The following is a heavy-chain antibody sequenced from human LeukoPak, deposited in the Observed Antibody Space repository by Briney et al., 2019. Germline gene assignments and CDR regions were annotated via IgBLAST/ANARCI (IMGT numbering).Heavy chain of an antibody. D-gene: IGHD5-24*01. CDR2: IYYSGST. V-gene: IGHV4-59*01. J-gene: IGHJ4*02. CDR1: GGSISSYY. CDR3: ARSKDIRMGSKRRTEMDY. Sequence: PSETLSLTCTVSGGSISSYYWSWIRQPPGKGLEWIGYIYYSGSTNYNPSLKSRVTISVDTSKNQFSLKLSSVTAADTAVYYCARSKDIRMGSKRRTEMDYWGQGTLVTVSS.